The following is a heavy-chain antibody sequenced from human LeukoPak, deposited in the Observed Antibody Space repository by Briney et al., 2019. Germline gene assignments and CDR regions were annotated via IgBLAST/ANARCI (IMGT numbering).Heavy chain of an antibody. D-gene: IGHD6-19*01. CDR3: ATKQWLAPPPDS. Sequence: GGSLRLSCAASGFTFSKYWMLWVRQAPGKGLESVSRINTDGTVTTYADSVKGRFTVSRDNAENTMFLQMNSVRDEDTAVYYCATKQWLAPPPDSWGQGTPVTVSS. CDR2: INTDGTVT. J-gene: IGHJ4*02. CDR1: GFTFSKYW. V-gene: IGHV3-74*01.